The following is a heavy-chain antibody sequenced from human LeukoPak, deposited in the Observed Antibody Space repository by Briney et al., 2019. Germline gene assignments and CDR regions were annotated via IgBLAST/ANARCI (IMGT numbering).Heavy chain of an antibody. D-gene: IGHD3-3*01. CDR1: GYTFTSYD. Sequence: ASVKVSCKASGYTFTSYDINWVRQATGQGLEWMGWMNPNSGNTGYAQKFQGRVTITRNTSISTAYMELSSLRSEDTAVYYCARSSITIFGVVIIRYNWFDPWGQGTLVTVSS. CDR3: ARSSITIFGVVIIRYNWFDP. CDR2: MNPNSGNT. V-gene: IGHV1-8*03. J-gene: IGHJ5*02.